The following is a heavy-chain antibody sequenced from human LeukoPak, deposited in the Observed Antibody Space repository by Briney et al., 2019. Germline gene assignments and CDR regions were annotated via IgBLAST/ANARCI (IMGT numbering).Heavy chain of an antibody. CDR1: GYTFTGYY. CDR2: INPNNGGT. J-gene: IGHJ4*02. D-gene: IGHD3-22*01. CDR3: ARDQNFHGSGGYYGIDC. V-gene: IGHV1-2*02. Sequence: ASVKVSCKASGYTFTGYYIHWVRQAPGQGLEWIGWINPNNGGTNYAQKFHDRVTMTRDTSISTAYTELSRLTSDDTAVYYCARDQNFHGSGGYYGIDCWGQGTLVTVAS.